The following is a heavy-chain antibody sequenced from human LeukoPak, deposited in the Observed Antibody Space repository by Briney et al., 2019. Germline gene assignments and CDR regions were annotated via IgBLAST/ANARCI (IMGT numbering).Heavy chain of an antibody. J-gene: IGHJ3*02. D-gene: IGHD5-18*01. CDR3: ARVHSYGGQDDAFDI. CDR1: GYTFTSYA. Sequence: ASVKVSCKVSGYTFTSYAMNWVRQAPGQGLEWMGWINTNTGNPTYAQGFTGRFVFSLDTSVSTAYLQISSLKAEDTAVYYCARVHSYGGQDDAFDIWGQGTMVTVSS. CDR2: INTNTGNP. V-gene: IGHV7-4-1*02.